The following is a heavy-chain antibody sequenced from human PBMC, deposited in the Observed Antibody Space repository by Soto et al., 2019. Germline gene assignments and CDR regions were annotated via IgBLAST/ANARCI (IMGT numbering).Heavy chain of an antibody. V-gene: IGHV3-30-3*01. J-gene: IGHJ4*02. CDR2: MSYDGSNT. Sequence: QVQLVESGGGVVQPGRSLRLSCAASGFTFSSYAMHWVRQAPGKGLEWVAVMSYDGSNTYYEDSVKGRFTISRDNSKNTVYLQMNNLRLEDTAVYYCARGPSIAARTLDYWGQGTLVTVSS. D-gene: IGHD6-6*01. CDR3: ARGPSIAARTLDY. CDR1: GFTFSSYA.